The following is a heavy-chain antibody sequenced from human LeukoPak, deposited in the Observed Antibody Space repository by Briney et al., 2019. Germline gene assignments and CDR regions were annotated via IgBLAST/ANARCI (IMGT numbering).Heavy chain of an antibody. Sequence: ASVEVSCKASGYTFTGYYMHWVRQAPGQGLEWMGWINPNSGGTNYAQKFQGRVTMTRDTSISTAYMELSRLRSDDTAVYYCARDGWIQLWPNYYYYYMDVCGKGTTVTVSS. CDR1: GYTFTGYY. CDR2: INPNSGGT. D-gene: IGHD5-18*01. V-gene: IGHV1-2*02. J-gene: IGHJ6*03. CDR3: ARDGWIQLWPNYYYYYMDV.